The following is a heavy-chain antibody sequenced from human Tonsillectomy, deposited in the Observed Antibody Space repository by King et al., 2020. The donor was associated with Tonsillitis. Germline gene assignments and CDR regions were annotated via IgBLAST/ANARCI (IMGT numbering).Heavy chain of an antibody. Sequence: VQLVESGGGLVQPGGSLRLSCAASGFTFSSYAMSWVRQAPGKGLEWVSGISNSGGNTYYADSVKGRFTISRDNSKNTLYLQMNSLRAGDTAAYYCAKDGHSSGWYYFDYWGQGPLVTVSS. J-gene: IGHJ4*02. CDR2: ISNSGGNT. D-gene: IGHD6-19*01. CDR3: AKDGHSSGWYYFDY. CDR1: GFTFSSYA. V-gene: IGHV3-23*04.